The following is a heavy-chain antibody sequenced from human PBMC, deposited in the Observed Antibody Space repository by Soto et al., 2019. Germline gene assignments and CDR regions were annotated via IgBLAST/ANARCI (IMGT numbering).Heavy chain of an antibody. V-gene: IGHV1-18*01. CDR3: ARSGLPDPVVVVGHTPFDP. Sequence: QVQLVQSGAEVKKPGAPVKVSCKASGYTFTNYDINWVRQAPGQGLEWMGWISAYNGDTNYAQKLQGRVTMTTDTSTSTAYMELRSLRSDDTAVYYCARSGLPDPVVVVGHTPFDPWGQGTLVTVSS. CDR2: ISAYNGDT. CDR1: GYTFTNYD. J-gene: IGHJ5*02. D-gene: IGHD2-15*01.